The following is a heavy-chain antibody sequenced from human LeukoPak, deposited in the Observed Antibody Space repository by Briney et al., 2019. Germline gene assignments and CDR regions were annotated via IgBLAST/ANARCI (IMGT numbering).Heavy chain of an antibody. D-gene: IGHD3-22*01. J-gene: IGHJ4*02. CDR3: ARSDSSGYYSTYYFDY. Sequence: SETLSLTCTVSGGSVSRSPYYWGWIRQPPGKGLEWIGNIYYSGSTYYNPSLKSRVTISVDTSKNQFSLKLSSVTAADTAVYYCARSDSSGYYSTYYFDYWGQGTLVTVSS. V-gene: IGHV4-39*07. CDR2: IYYSGST. CDR1: GGSVSRSPYY.